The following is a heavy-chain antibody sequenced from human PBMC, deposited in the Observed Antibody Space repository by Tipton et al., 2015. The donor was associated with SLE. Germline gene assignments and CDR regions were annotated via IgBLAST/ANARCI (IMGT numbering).Heavy chain of an antibody. CDR1: GGSISSYY. V-gene: IGHV4-4*07. D-gene: IGHD6-19*01. Sequence: TLSLTCTVSGGSISSYYWSWIRPPAGKGLEWIRSIYYSGRPYYNPSLQSRVTISVDTSKNQFSLKLSSVTAADTAVYYCAGAVAGPAEYFQHWGQGTLVTVSS. CDR2: IYYSGRP. J-gene: IGHJ1*01. CDR3: AGAVAGPAEYFQH.